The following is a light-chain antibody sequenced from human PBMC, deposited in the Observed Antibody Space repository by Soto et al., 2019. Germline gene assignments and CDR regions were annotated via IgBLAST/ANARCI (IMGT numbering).Light chain of an antibody. Sequence: QSALTQHASVSGSPGQSNTISCTGTSSDVGGYNYVSWYQQHPGKAPKLMIYDVSNRPSGVSNRFSSSKSGNTASLTISGLQAEDEADYYCSSYTSSSTQVFGTGTKVTVL. CDR1: SSDVGGYNY. V-gene: IGLV2-14*01. J-gene: IGLJ1*01. CDR2: DVS. CDR3: SSYTSSSTQV.